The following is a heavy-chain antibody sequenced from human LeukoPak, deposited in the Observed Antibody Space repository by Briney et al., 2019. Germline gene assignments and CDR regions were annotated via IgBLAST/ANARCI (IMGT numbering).Heavy chain of an antibody. V-gene: IGHV4-34*01. CDR3: ARGPTISETGYFDY. D-gene: IGHD1-1*01. CDR2: INHRGDT. J-gene: IGHJ4*03. Sequence: SETLSLTCAVYGGSFSSYYWSWIRQSPGKGLEWIAEINHRGDTNYNPSVKSRVTISVDTSKNQFSLKVTSLTATDTAVYFCARGPTISETGYFDYWGQGTLVTVSS. CDR1: GGSFSSYY.